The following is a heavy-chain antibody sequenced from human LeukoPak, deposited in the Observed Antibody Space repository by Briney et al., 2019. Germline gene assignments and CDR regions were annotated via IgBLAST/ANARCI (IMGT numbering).Heavy chain of an antibody. D-gene: IGHD4/OR15-4a*01. J-gene: IGHJ4*02. CDR1: GFTVSSNS. Sequence: GGSLRLSCTVSGFTVSSNSMSWVRQAPGKGLEWGSFIYSDNTHYSDSVKGRFTISTDNSKNTLYLQMNSLRAEDTAVYYCARRAGAYSHPYDYWGQGTLVTVSS. CDR2: IYSDNT. CDR3: ARRAGAYSHPYDY. V-gene: IGHV3-53*01.